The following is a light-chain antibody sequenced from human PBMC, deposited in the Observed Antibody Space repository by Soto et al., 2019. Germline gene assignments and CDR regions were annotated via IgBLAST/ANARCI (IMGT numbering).Light chain of an antibody. CDR3: SSYTRSSTYV. Sequence: QSVLTQPASVSGSPGQSITISCTGTSSDVGGYNYVSWYQQHPGKGPKLMIYDVSNRPSGVSNRFSGSKSGNTASLTISGLQAEDEADYYCSSYTRSSTYVFGTVTKVTVL. J-gene: IGLJ1*01. CDR2: DVS. CDR1: SSDVGGYNY. V-gene: IGLV2-14*01.